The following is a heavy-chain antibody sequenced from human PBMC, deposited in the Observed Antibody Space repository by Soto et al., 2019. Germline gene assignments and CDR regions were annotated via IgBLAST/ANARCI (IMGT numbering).Heavy chain of an antibody. CDR3: ARGVSGYCSGGSCYPFYYMDV. J-gene: IGHJ6*03. V-gene: IGHV3-53*04. CDR2: IYSGGST. D-gene: IGHD2-15*01. Sequence: GGSLRLSCAASGFTVSSNYMSWVRQAPGKGLEWVSVIYSGGSTYYADSVKGRFTISRHNSKNTLYLQMNSLRAEDTAVYYCARGVSGYCSGGSCYPFYYMDVWGKGTTVTVSS. CDR1: GFTVSSNY.